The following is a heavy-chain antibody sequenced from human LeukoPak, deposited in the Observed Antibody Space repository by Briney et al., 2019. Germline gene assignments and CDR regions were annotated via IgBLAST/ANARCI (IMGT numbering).Heavy chain of an antibody. J-gene: IGHJ3*01. D-gene: IGHD2-2*02. V-gene: IGHV3-7*01. Sequence: GGSLRLSCAASGFTFSSYWMSWVRQAPGKGLEWVANIKEDGSEKYYVASVKGRFTISRDNAKNSVYLQMNSLRAEDTAVYYCARMYCGSSTCYTDAFDFWGQGTVVTVSS. CDR1: GFTFSSYW. CDR3: ARMYCGSSTCYTDAFDF. CDR2: IKEDGSEK.